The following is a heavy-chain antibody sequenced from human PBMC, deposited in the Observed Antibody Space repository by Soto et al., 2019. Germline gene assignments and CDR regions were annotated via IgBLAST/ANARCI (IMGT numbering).Heavy chain of an antibody. V-gene: IGHV3-15*01. CDR2: IKSRAAGETK. J-gene: IGHJ5*02. CDR1: GFTFSHAW. CDR3: TVIKRRGQYSTSGYRFDH. D-gene: IGHD6-6*01. Sequence: EMHLVDSGGGLVKPGGSLRLSCAASGFTFSHAWMCWVRQAPGKGLEWVGRIKSRAAGETKDYGAPVRGRFTISRDDSKNTLYLQMNSLKTADTAIYYCTVIKRRGQYSTSGYRFDHWRPGTLVTVSS.